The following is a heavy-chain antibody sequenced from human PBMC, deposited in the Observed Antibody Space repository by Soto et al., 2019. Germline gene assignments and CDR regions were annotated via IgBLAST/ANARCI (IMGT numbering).Heavy chain of an antibody. D-gene: IGHD5-12*01. J-gene: IGHJ4*02. Sequence: PSETLSLTCAVSGDSINNYIWWSWVRQPPEKGLEWIGEIFYTGTTNSNPSLESRVTISVDESKNQFSLKLSSVTAADTAIYYCARGGGYNYFGATFDSWGQGTLVTVSS. CDR1: GDSINNYIW. CDR3: ARGGGYNYFGATFDS. CDR2: IFYTGTT. V-gene: IGHV4-4*02.